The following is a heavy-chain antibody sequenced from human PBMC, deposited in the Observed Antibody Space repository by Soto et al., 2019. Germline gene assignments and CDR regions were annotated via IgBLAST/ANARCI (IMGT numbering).Heavy chain of an antibody. CDR2: ISYDGSNK. CDR1: GFTFSSYG. D-gene: IGHD4-17*01. V-gene: IGHV3-30*18. J-gene: IGHJ4*02. CDR3: AKSFGHGYGGNSAAPN. Sequence: QVQLVESGGGVVQPGRSLRLSCAASGFTFSSYGMHWVRQAPGKGLEWVAVISYDGSNKYYADSVKGRFTISRDNSKNTLYLQMNSLRAEDTAVYYCAKSFGHGYGGNSAAPNWGQGTLVTVSS.